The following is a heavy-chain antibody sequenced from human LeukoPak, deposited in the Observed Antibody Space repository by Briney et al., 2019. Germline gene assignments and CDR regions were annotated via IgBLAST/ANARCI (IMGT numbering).Heavy chain of an antibody. CDR1: GFTFSSYS. D-gene: IGHD2-15*01. V-gene: IGHV3-48*01. Sequence: TGGSLRLSCAASGFTFSSYSMNWVRQAPGKGLEWVSYISSSSSTIYYADSVKGRFTISRDNAKNSLYLQMNSLRAEDTAVYYCASTPRWGAPDYWGQGTLVTVSS. CDR2: ISSSSSTI. J-gene: IGHJ4*02. CDR3: ASTPRWGAPDY.